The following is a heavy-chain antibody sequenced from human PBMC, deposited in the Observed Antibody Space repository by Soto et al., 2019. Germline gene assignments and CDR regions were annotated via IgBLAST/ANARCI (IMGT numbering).Heavy chain of an antibody. J-gene: IGHJ5*02. CDR2: IIPIFKTA. CDR3: ATASPLWPNPIRRFAP. D-gene: IGHD2-21*01. Sequence: QVQLVQSGAEVKKPGSSVRVSCKTSGGTFSTYGINWVRQAPGQGLEWMGGIIPIFKTANYAQRFQDRVTITADESTHTAYMELIILTSADTAVYYCATASPLWPNPIRRFAPGGQGTLVTVSS. CDR1: GGTFSTYG. V-gene: IGHV1-69*12.